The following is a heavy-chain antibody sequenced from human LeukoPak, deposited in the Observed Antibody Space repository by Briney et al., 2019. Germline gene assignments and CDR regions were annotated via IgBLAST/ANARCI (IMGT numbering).Heavy chain of an antibody. Sequence: HSGGSLRLSCAASGFTFNDYAMSWVRQAPGKGLDWVSAISISGGSTYYADSVKGRFTISRDNAKNSLYLQMNSLRAEDTAVYYCARNHDFWVYYGMDVWGQGTTVTVSS. CDR1: GFTFNDYA. D-gene: IGHD3/OR15-3a*01. V-gene: IGHV3-23*01. CDR3: ARNHDFWVYYGMDV. CDR2: ISISGGST. J-gene: IGHJ6*02.